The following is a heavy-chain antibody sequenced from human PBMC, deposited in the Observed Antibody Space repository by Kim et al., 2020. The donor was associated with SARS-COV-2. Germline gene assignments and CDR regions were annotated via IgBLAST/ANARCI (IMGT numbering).Heavy chain of an antibody. J-gene: IGHJ2*01. V-gene: IGHV1-3*01. D-gene: IGHD3-22*01. CDR1: GYTFTSYA. CDR2: INAGNGNT. CDR3: ARERDDSSGNWYFDL. Sequence: ASVKVSCKASGYTFTSYAMHLVRQAPGQRLEWMGWINAGNGNTKYSQKFQGRVTITRDTSASTAYMELSSLRSEDTAVYYCARERDDSSGNWYFDLWGRGALVTVSS.